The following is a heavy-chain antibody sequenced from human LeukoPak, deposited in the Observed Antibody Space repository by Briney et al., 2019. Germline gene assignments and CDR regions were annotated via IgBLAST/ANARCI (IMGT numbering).Heavy chain of an antibody. CDR2: IYYSGST. Sequence: SETLSLTCTVSGGSISSGGYYWSWIRQHPGKGLEWIGYIYYSGSTYYNPSLKSRVTISVDTSKNQFSLKLSSVTAADTAVYYCARVFSFSRGSGSRGTKVGPPAYFDYWGQGTLVTVSS. CDR3: ARVFSFSRGSGSRGTKVGPPAYFDY. J-gene: IGHJ4*02. D-gene: IGHD3-10*01. CDR1: GGSISSGGYY. V-gene: IGHV4-31*03.